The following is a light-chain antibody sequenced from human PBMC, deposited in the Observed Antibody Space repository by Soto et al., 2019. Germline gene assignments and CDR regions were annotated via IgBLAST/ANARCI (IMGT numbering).Light chain of an antibody. J-gene: IGLJ3*02. CDR1: SSNIGAGYD. CDR3: QSYDSSLRGWV. CDR2: GNS. V-gene: IGLV1-40*01. Sequence: QSVLTQPPSVSGAPGQRVTMSCTGSSSNIGAGYDVHWYQHLPGTAPKVLIYGNSNRPSGVPDRFSGSKSGTSASLAITGLQAEDEADYYCQSYDSSLRGWVFGGGTKVTVL.